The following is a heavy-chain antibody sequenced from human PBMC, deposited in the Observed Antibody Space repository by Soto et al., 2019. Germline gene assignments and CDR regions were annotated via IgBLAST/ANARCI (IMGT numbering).Heavy chain of an antibody. CDR3: GRDARSSWYFDY. CDR1: GCSISSYY. CDR2: IYYSGST. J-gene: IGHJ4*02. Sequence: SETLSLTCTVSGCSISSYYWSWIRQPPGKGLEWIGYIYYSGSTNYNPSLKSRVIISVDTSKNQFSLKLSSVTAADTAVYFCGRDARSSWYFDYWGLGTLVTVSS. V-gene: IGHV4-59*01. D-gene: IGHD6-13*01.